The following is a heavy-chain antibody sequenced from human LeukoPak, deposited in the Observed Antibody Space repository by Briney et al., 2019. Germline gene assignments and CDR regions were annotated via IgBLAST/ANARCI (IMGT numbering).Heavy chain of an antibody. CDR1: GFTFNDCY. V-gene: IGHV3-11*01. CDR3: ARLVGATTVDY. D-gene: IGHD1-26*01. J-gene: IGHJ4*02. CDR2: ISSSGSTR. Sequence: GGSLRLSCAASGFTFNDCYMNWIRQAPGKGLEWVSYISSSGSTRYYADSVKGRFTISRDNSKNTLYLQMNSLRAEDTAVYYCARLVGATTVDYWGQGTLVTVSS.